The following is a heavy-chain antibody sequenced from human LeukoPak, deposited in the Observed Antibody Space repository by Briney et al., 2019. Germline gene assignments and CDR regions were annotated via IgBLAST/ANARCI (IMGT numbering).Heavy chain of an antibody. CDR3: AKDYDYVWGSYRWDDY. CDR1: XFTXXSYA. V-gene: IGHV3-23*01. D-gene: IGHD3-16*02. J-gene: IGHJ4*02. Sequence: LSXAXXXFTXXSYAMSWVRQAPGKGLEWVSAISGSGGSTYYAGSVKGRFTISRDNSKNTLYLQMNSLRAEDTAVYYCAKDYDYVWGSYRWDDYWGQGTLVTVSS. CDR2: ISGSGGST.